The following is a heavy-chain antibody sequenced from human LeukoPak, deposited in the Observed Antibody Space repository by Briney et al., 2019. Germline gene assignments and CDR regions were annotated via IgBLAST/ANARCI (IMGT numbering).Heavy chain of an antibody. V-gene: IGHV4-61*02. CDR2: IYSSGNS. J-gene: IGHJ3*02. D-gene: IGHD6-19*01. CDR1: GGSISSESYY. CDR3: ARDMTGSGWNDAFDI. Sequence: PSQTLSLTCTVSGGSISSESYYWSWIRQPAGKGLEWIGRIYSSGNSKYNPSLKSRVTISVDTSRNQSSLNLSSVTAADTAVYYCARDMTGSGWNDAFDIWGQGTMVTVSS.